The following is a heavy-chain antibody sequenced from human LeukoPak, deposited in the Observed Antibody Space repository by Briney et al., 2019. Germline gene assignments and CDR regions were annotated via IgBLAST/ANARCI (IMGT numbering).Heavy chain of an antibody. Sequence: SQTLSLTCTVSGGSISSGDYYWSWIRQPPGKGLEWIGYIYYSGSTYYNPSLKSQVTISVDTSKNQFSLKLSSVTAADTAVYYCARTVAGYYFDYWGQGTLVTVSS. CDR1: GGSISSGDYY. V-gene: IGHV4-30-4*08. D-gene: IGHD4-17*01. CDR2: IYYSGST. J-gene: IGHJ4*02. CDR3: ARTVAGYYFDY.